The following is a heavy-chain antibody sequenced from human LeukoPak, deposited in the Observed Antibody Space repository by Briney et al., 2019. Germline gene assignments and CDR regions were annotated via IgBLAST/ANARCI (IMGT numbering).Heavy chain of an antibody. Sequence: GGSLRLSCAASGFTFSSHWMHWVRQAPGKGLVWVSRINSDGSTTTYADSVKGRFAISRDNAENTLYLQMDSLTVEDTGLYYCVREIKIMGFRAFDYWGQGTPVTVSS. V-gene: IGHV3-74*01. CDR2: INSDGSTT. J-gene: IGHJ4*02. CDR1: GFTFSSHW. D-gene: IGHD3-10*01. CDR3: VREIKIMGFRAFDY.